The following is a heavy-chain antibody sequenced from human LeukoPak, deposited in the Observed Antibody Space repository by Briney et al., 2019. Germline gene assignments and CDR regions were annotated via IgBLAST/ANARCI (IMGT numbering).Heavy chain of an antibody. D-gene: IGHD1-26*01. Sequence: GGSLRLSCAASGFTFSSYWMSWVRQAPGKGLEWVANIKQDGSEKYYVDSVKGRFTISRDNAKNSLYLQMNSLRAEDTAVYYCARDKIVGATYSDYWGQGTLVTVSS. J-gene: IGHJ4*02. CDR2: IKQDGSEK. CDR3: ARDKIVGATYSDY. CDR1: GFTFSSYW. V-gene: IGHV3-7*01.